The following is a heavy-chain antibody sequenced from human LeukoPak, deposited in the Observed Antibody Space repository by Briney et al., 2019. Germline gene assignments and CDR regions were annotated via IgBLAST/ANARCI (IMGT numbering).Heavy chain of an antibody. CDR2: VYHSGST. J-gene: IGHJ4*02. D-gene: IGHD3-22*01. CDR3: ARLGSGYSYFDY. Sequence: SEPLSLTCAVSAFSINSGYYWGWIRQPPGKGLEWIGTVYHSGSTYYNPSLKSRVTMSVDTSKNQFSLKVYSVTAADTAVYYCARLGSGYSYFDYWGRGTLVTVSS. V-gene: IGHV4-38-2*01. CDR1: AFSINSGYY.